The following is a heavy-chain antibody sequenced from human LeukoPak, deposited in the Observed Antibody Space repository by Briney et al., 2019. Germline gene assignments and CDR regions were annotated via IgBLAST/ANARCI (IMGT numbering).Heavy chain of an antibody. D-gene: IGHD5-12*01. CDR1: GYTFTSYY. Sequence: ASVKVSCKASGYTFTSYYMHWVRQAPGQGLEWMGIINPSGGSTSYAQKFQGRVTMTRDTSTSTVYMELSSLRSEDTAVYYCATDLLSSVTQVATINRRAFDIWGQGTMVTVSS. CDR2: INPSGGST. V-gene: IGHV1-46*01. CDR3: ATDLLSSVTQVATINRRAFDI. J-gene: IGHJ3*02.